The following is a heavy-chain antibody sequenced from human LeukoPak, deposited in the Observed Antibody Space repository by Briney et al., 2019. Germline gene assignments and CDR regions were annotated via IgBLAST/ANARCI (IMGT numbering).Heavy chain of an antibody. J-gene: IGHJ6*03. CDR3: ARAWDTAMVKTVMNYYYMDV. CDR2: ISAYNGNT. CDR1: GYTFTRYG. D-gene: IGHD5-18*01. Sequence: ASVKVSCKASGYTFTRYGITWVRQAPGQGLEWMGWISAYNGNTNYAQKVQGRVTMTTDTSTSTAYMELRSLRSEDTAVYYCARAWDTAMVKTVMNYYYMDVWGKGTTVTVSS. V-gene: IGHV1-18*01.